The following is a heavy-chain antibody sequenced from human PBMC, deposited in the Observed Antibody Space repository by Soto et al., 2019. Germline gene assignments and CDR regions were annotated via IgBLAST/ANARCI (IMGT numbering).Heavy chain of an antibody. CDR3: AVSTGKKSYNSGRGV. J-gene: IGHJ6*02. D-gene: IGHD2-2*01. Sequence: SETLSLTCAVYGGSFSGYYWSWIRQPPGKGLEWIGEINHSGSTNYNPSLKSRVTISVDTSKNQFSLKLSSVTAADTAVYYCAVSTGKKSYNSGRGVGGQGTRVTVSS. CDR2: INHSGST. V-gene: IGHV4-34*01. CDR1: GGSFSGYY.